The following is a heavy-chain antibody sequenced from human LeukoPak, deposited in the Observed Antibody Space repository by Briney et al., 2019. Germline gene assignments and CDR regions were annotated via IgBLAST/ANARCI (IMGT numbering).Heavy chain of an antibody. CDR1: EFTFSTSA. CDR2: ISGSGAGT. V-gene: IGHV3-23*01. D-gene: IGHD2-8*01. Sequence: GGSLRLSCVASEFTFSTSAMGWVRQAPGKGLEWVSGISGSGAGTYYADSVKGRFTISRDNSKNTLYLQMNSLRAEDTAVYYCAKMVREFYTISYYFDYWGQGTLVTVSS. J-gene: IGHJ4*02. CDR3: AKMVREFYTISYYFDY.